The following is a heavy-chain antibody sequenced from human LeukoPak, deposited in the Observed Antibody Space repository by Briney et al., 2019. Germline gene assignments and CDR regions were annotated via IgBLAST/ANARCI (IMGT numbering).Heavy chain of an antibody. V-gene: IGHV3-23*01. J-gene: IGHJ4*02. Sequence: GGSLRLSCAASGFTFITYAMAWVRQAPGKGLEWVSAISGSGGTTYYADSVKGRFTISRDNSKNTLYLQMNTLRAEDTAVYYCAKVWSLYYFDFWGQGTLVTVSS. CDR2: ISGSGGTT. CDR1: GFTFITYA. D-gene: IGHD3-3*01. CDR3: AKVWSLYYFDF.